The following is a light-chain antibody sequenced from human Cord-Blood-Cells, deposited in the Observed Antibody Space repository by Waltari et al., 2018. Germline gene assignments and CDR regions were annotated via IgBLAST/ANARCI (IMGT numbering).Light chain of an antibody. CDR2: WAS. CDR1: QSVLYSSNNKNY. Sequence: DIVMTQSPDSLAVSLGERATINCKSSQSVLYSSNNKNYLAWYQQKPGQPPKLLMYWASTRESGVPDRFSGSGSGTYFTLTISSLQAEDVAVYYCQQYYSTPWTFGQGTKVEIK. J-gene: IGKJ1*01. CDR3: QQYYSTPWT. V-gene: IGKV4-1*01.